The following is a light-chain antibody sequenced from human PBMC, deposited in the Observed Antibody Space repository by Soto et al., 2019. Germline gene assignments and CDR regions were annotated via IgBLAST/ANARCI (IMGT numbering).Light chain of an antibody. J-gene: IGKJ1*01. CDR3: QDYNSWT. CDR1: QSISTW. Sequence: DIPMTQPPSTLSASVGDRVTTPCRASQSISTWLSWYQQKPGKAPKVLIYKASNLQSGVSSRFSGSGSGTEFTLTIRSLQPDDFATYYCQDYNSWTFGQGTKVDIK. V-gene: IGKV1-5*03. CDR2: KAS.